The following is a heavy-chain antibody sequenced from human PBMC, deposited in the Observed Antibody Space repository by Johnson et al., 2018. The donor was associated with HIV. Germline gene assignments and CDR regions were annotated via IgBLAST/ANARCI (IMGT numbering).Heavy chain of an antibody. CDR3: APLGDAFDI. Sequence: QVQLVESGGGVVQPGRSLRLSCAASGFTFSSYAMHWVRQAPGKGLEWVAVISYDGSNKYYADSVKGRFTISRDNSKNTLYLQMNSLRAEDTAVYYCAPLGDAFDIWGQGTTVTVSS. V-gene: IGHV3-30*04. J-gene: IGHJ3*02. CDR2: ISYDGSNK. CDR1: GFTFSSYA. D-gene: IGHD7-27*01.